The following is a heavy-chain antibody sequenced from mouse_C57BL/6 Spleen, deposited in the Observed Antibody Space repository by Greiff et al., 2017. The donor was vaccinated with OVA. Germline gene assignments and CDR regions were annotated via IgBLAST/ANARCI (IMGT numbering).Heavy chain of an antibody. CDR1: GYTFTSYW. Sequence: VQLQQSGAELVKPGASVKLSCKASGYTFTSYWMQWVKQRPGQGLEWIGEIDPSDSYTNYNQKFKGKATLTVATSSSTAYMQLSSLTSEDSAVYYCARGRLDYGSSWYFDVWGTGTTVTVSS. J-gene: IGHJ1*03. V-gene: IGHV1-50*01. CDR2: IDPSDSYT. D-gene: IGHD1-1*01. CDR3: ARGRLDYGSSWYFDV.